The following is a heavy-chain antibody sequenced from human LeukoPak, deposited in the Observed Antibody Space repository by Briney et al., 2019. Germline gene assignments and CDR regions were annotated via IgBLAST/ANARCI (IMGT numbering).Heavy chain of an antibody. CDR3: ARGRVRGVILRLYYFDY. CDR2: MNSNSGNT. V-gene: IGHV1-8*01. D-gene: IGHD3-10*01. CDR1: GYTFTSYD. Sequence: ASVKVSCKASGYTFTSYDINWVRQATGQGLEWMGWMNSNSGNTGYAQKFQGRVTMTRNTSISTAYMELSSLRSEDTAVYYCARGRVRGVILRLYYFDYWGQGTLVTVSS. J-gene: IGHJ4*02.